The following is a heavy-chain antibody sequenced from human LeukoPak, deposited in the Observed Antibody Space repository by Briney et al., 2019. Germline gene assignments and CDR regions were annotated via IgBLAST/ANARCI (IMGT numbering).Heavy chain of an antibody. CDR1: GFIFSSSA. Sequence: GGSLRLSCAASGFIFSSSAMNWVRQAPGKGLEWVSSINNDGSYIYYAGSVKGRFTISRDNAKNSLYLQMNSLRAEDTAVYYCAKVPLSSSGWDREYYFDYWGQGTLVTVSS. J-gene: IGHJ4*02. CDR2: INNDGSYI. D-gene: IGHD6-19*01. V-gene: IGHV3-21*01. CDR3: AKVPLSSSGWDREYYFDY.